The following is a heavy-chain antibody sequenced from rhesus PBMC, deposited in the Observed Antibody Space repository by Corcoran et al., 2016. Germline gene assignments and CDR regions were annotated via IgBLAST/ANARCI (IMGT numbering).Heavy chain of an antibody. V-gene: IGHV4-127*01. CDR3: VRPELFGYYFDY. Sequence: QVQLQESGPGLVKPSETLSLTCAVSGYSISRGYGWSWSRQPPGKGVVWIGYISYSGSSYYTPSFKSRVTISIDTSKNQFSLKLSSVTAADTAVYYCVRPELFGYYFDYWGQGVLVTVSS. CDR1: GYSISRGYG. CDR2: ISYSGSS. D-gene: IGHD1-1*01. J-gene: IGHJ4*01.